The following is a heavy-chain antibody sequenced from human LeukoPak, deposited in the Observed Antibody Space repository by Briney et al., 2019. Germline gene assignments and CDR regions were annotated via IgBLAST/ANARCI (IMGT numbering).Heavy chain of an antibody. Sequence: GGSLRLSCAASGFTFSSYAMSWVRQAPGKGLEWVSALSGSGAGPFYADSVKGRFTISRDNAKNSLYLQMNSLRDEDTAVYYCAREVSYYYDSSGYSTYHKTFDYWGQGTLVTVSS. J-gene: IGHJ4*02. CDR2: LSGSGAGP. D-gene: IGHD3-22*01. V-gene: IGHV3-23*01. CDR1: GFTFSSYA. CDR3: AREVSYYYDSSGYSTYHKTFDY.